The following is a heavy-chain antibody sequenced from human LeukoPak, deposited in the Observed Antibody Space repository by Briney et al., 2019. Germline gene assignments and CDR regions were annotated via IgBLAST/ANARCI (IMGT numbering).Heavy chain of an antibody. V-gene: IGHV1-18*01. CDR2: ISAYNGNT. D-gene: IGHD3-10*01. J-gene: IGHJ6*03. CDR3: AKTRQGYGSGSYYSYMDV. CDR1: GYTFTSYG. Sequence: ASVKVSCKASGYTFTSYGISWVRQAPGQGLEWMGWISAYNGNTNYAQKLQGRVTMTTDTSTSTAYMELRSLRSDDTAVYYCAKTRQGYGSGSYYSYMDVWGKGTTVTVSS.